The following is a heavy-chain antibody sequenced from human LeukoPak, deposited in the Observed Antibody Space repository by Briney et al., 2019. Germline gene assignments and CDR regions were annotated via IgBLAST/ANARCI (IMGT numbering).Heavy chain of an antibody. Sequence: GGSLRLSCAGSGFTFSSYWMSWVRQAPGKGLEWAANINQDGSEKNYVDSVKGRFTISRDNSKNTLYLQMNSLRAEDTAVYYCAKTEGRGTTVARRPNDYWGQGTLVTVSS. V-gene: IGHV3-7*03. CDR3: AKTEGRGTTVARRPNDY. CDR2: INQDGSEK. D-gene: IGHD4-23*01. J-gene: IGHJ4*02. CDR1: GFTFSSYW.